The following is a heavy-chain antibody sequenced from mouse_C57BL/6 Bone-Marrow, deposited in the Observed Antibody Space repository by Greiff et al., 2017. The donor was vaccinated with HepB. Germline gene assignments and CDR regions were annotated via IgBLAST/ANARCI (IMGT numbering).Heavy chain of an antibody. D-gene: IGHD1-1*01. CDR1: GFTFSSYA. Sequence: EVQLVESGGGLVKPGGSLKLSCAASGFTFSSYAMSWVRQTPEKRLEWVATISDGGSYTYYPDNVKGRFTISRDNAKNNLYLQMSHLKSEDTAMYYCARETTVVAGTNVWGTGTTVTVSS. V-gene: IGHV5-4*01. CDR2: ISDGGSYT. CDR3: ARETTVVAGTNV. J-gene: IGHJ1*03.